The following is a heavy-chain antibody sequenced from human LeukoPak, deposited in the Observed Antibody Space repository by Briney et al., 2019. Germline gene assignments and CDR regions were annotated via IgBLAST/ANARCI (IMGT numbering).Heavy chain of an antibody. CDR3: AELGITMIGGV. CDR1: GFTFSRYG. J-gene: IGHJ6*04. CDR2: TWYDGSHK. Sequence: GGSLRLSCVASGFTFSRYGMHWVRQAPGKGLEWVSFTWYDGSHKDYADSVKGRFTISRDNAKNSLYLQMNSLRAEDTAVYYCAELGITMIGGVWGKGTTVTISS. V-gene: IGHV3-33*03. D-gene: IGHD3-10*02.